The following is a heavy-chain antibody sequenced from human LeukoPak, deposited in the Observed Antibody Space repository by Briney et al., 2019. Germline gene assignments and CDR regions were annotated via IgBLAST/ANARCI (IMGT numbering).Heavy chain of an antibody. D-gene: IGHD3-22*01. CDR1: GFTFSRFW. Sequence: GGSLRLSCAASGFTFSRFWMHWVRQAPGKGLVWVSRIYSDGSSTSYADSVKGRFTISRDNAKNTLYLQMNSLRAEDTAVYYCARVGTYYYGSSGYYPEYFQHWGQGTLVAISS. J-gene: IGHJ1*01. V-gene: IGHV3-74*01. CDR3: ARVGTYYYGSSGYYPEYFQH. CDR2: IYSDGSST.